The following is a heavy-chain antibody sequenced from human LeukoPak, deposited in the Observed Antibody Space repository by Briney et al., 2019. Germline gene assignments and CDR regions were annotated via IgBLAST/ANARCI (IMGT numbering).Heavy chain of an antibody. CDR3: ARGRGPWFDP. CDR2: INPNSGGT. J-gene: IGHJ5*02. CDR1: GYTLTGYY. Sequence: GASVKVSCKASGYTLTGYYMHWVRQAPGQGLEWMGWINPNSGGTKYAQKFQGRVTMTRDTSISTAYMELSRLRSDDTAVYYCARGRGPWFDPWGQGTLVTVSS. V-gene: IGHV1-2*02.